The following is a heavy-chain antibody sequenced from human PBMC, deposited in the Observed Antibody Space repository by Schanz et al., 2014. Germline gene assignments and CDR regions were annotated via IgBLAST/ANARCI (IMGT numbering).Heavy chain of an antibody. V-gene: IGHV3-30-3*01. CDR1: GFTLSSYA. Sequence: GQLLESGGGVVQPGRSLRLSCAAYGFTLSSYAMHWVRQAPGKGLEWVAVISYDGSNKYYADSVKGRFTISRDNSKNTLYLQMNTLRAEDTAVYYCARDRGYCSGGSCLTFDYWGQGTLXTVSS. CDR3: ARDRGYCSGGSCLTFDY. J-gene: IGHJ4*02. CDR2: ISYDGSNK. D-gene: IGHD2-15*01.